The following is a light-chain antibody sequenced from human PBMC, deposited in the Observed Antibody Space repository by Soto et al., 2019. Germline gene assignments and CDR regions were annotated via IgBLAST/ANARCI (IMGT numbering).Light chain of an antibody. CDR3: QQYGSSPPGT. Sequence: EVLLTQSPGTLSWSPGERATLSCGSIQSVSSRSLAWYQQKPGQAPRLLISGASSRAADIPDRFSGSGSGTDFTLTINRLEPEDFAVYYCQQYGSSPPGTFGQGTKVDIK. V-gene: IGKV3-20*01. CDR2: GAS. CDR1: QSVSSRS. J-gene: IGKJ1*01.